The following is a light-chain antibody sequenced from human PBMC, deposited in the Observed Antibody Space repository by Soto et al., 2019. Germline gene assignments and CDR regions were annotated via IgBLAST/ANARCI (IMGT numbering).Light chain of an antibody. V-gene: IGLV2-11*01. J-gene: IGLJ1*01. CDR1: SRDIGVYNY. CDR2: DVT. Sequence: QSVLTQPRSVSGSPGQSVTISCTGTSRDIGVYNYVSWYQQHPGKAPKFIIFDVTKRPSGVPDRFSGSKSGNTASLTISSLQAEDEADYYCCSYAGTYSYVFGTGTKVTVL. CDR3: CSYAGTYSYV.